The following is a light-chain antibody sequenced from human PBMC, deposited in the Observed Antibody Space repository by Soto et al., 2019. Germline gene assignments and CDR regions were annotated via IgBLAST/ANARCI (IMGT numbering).Light chain of an antibody. CDR2: AAS. V-gene: IGKV1-39*01. CDR1: QSISSY. Sequence: DVKVTQSPSSLSASVGDRVTITCRASQSISSYVNWYQQKPGKAPKLLIYAASSLQSGVPSRFSGSGSGTDFTLTISSLQPEDFATYYCQHYNSYSEAFAQGTKV. J-gene: IGKJ1*01. CDR3: QHYNSYSEA.